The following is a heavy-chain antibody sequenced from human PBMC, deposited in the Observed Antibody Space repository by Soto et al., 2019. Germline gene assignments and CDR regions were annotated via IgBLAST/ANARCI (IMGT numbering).Heavy chain of an antibody. CDR3: AMVDNYVTTTTQDV. CDR1: GYSFSFYG. V-gene: IGHV1-18*01. Sequence: ASVKVSCKASGYSFSFYGINWVRQAPGQGLEWMGWINPYDGNRNYAQKFEDRVTMTTATSTNTVFLELRSLTSDDTAVYYCAMVDNYVTTTTQDVWGQGTTVTVSS. CDR2: INPYDGNR. D-gene: IGHD3-16*01. J-gene: IGHJ6*02.